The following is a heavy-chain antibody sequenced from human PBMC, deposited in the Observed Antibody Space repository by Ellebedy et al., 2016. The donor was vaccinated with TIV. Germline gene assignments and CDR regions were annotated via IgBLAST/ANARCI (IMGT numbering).Heavy chain of an antibody. J-gene: IGHJ6*02. Sequence: MPSETLSLTCTVSGGSISSNNSSWGWIRQPPGKGLEWIGNIYYSGSTYHSPSLKSRVTISVDTSKNQFSLDLSSVTAADTATYYCARDLGRYGMDVWGQGTTVTVSS. CDR2: IYYSGST. V-gene: IGHV4-39*07. CDR3: ARDLGRYGMDV. CDR1: GGSISSNNSS.